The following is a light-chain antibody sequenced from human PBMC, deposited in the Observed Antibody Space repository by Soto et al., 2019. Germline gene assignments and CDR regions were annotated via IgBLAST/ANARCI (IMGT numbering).Light chain of an antibody. CDR2: DAS. V-gene: IGKV3D-15*01. Sequence: EIGLAQAASNLSVCPGERARVSFMAGQGVSSYLAWYQQKPGQAPRLLIYDASNRATGIPDRFSGSGSGIDFPLSISSLQSVDFGVYYCQQYNNWPRGTFGGGTKVDIK. CDR1: QGVSSY. CDR3: QQYNNWPRGT. J-gene: IGKJ4*01.